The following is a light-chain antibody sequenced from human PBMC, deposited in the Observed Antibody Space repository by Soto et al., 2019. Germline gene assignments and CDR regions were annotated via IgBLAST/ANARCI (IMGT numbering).Light chain of an antibody. V-gene: IGKV1-39*01. Sequence: DIQMTQSPSSLSASVRDRVTITCRASQSISIYLNWYQQKPGKAPKLLIYAASNLQSGVPSRFSGSGSGTDFTLTISSLQPEDSATYYFQQTYSTPYTLGQGTKLEI. CDR3: QQTYSTPYT. CDR2: AAS. J-gene: IGKJ2*01. CDR1: QSISIY.